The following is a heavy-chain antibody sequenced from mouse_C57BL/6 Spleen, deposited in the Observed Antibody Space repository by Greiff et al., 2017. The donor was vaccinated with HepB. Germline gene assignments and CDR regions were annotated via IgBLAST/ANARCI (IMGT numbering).Heavy chain of an antibody. CDR3: ARGITTVVEDYYAMDY. CDR2: IYPRSGNT. D-gene: IGHD1-1*01. Sequence: VKLMESGAELARPGASVKLSCKASGYTFTSYGISWVKQRTGQGLEWIGEIYPRSGNTYYNEKFKGKATLTADKSSSTAYMELRSLTSEDSAVYFCARGITTVVEDYYAMDYWGQGTSVTVSS. CDR1: GYTFTSYG. J-gene: IGHJ4*01. V-gene: IGHV1-81*01.